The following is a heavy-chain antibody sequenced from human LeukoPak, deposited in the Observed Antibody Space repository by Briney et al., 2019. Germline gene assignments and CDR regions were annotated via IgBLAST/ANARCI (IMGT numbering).Heavy chain of an antibody. Sequence: GGSLRLSCAASGFTFSSFNMNWVRQAPGKGLEWVSSIDSSSSYIYYADSVKGRFTISRDNAKNSLYLQMKSLRAEDTAVYYCARGKTSQNIVTRKTYNWFDPWGQGTLVTVSS. CDR2: IDSSSSYI. D-gene: IGHD2/OR15-2a*01. CDR1: GFTFSSFN. V-gene: IGHV3-21*01. CDR3: ARGKTSQNIVTRKTYNWFDP. J-gene: IGHJ5*02.